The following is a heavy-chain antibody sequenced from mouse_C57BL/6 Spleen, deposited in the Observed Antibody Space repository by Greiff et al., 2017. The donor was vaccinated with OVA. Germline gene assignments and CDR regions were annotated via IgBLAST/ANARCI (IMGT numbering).Heavy chain of an antibody. CDR2: IWRGGST. CDR3: AGYDYDGADGFAY. D-gene: IGHD2-4*01. CDR1: GFSLTSYG. V-gene: IGHV2-2*01. Sequence: VQLQQPGPGLVQPSQSLSITCTVSGFSLTSYGVHWVRQSPGKGLEWLGVIWRGGSTDYNAAFISRLSISKDTSKRQVFFRMNSLQADDTAIYYCAGYDYDGADGFAYWGQGTLVTVSA. J-gene: IGHJ3*01.